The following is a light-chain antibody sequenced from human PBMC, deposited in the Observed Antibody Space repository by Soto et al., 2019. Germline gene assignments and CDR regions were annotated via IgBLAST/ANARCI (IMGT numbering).Light chain of an antibody. Sequence: DVVMTQSPLSLPVTLGQPASISCRSNQSPVHSDGIAYFSWFQQRPGRSPRRLIYKVSNRDSGVPARFSGSGSGTDFALKISRVEAEDVGVYYCMQGTHWPWTFGQGTKVDIK. CDR2: KVS. J-gene: IGKJ1*01. CDR1: QSPVHSDGIAY. V-gene: IGKV2-30*02. CDR3: MQGTHWPWT.